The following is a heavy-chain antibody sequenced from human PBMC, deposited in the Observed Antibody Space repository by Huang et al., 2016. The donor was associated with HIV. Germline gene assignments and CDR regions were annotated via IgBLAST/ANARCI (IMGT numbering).Heavy chain of an antibody. CDR2: SKQDESEK. J-gene: IGHJ6*02. CDR3: ATKTAAMDI. Sequence: VESGGRLVKPGGSIRLSCVGSTFTFCAFGRSWVRPSQWKGMEWVANSKQDESEKYYVESVKGRFNISRDNAKKVLFLEMNNVRVEDTATYYCATKTAAMDIWGQGTTVTVS. V-gene: IGHV3-7*01. D-gene: IGHD1-7*01. CDR1: TFTFCAFG.